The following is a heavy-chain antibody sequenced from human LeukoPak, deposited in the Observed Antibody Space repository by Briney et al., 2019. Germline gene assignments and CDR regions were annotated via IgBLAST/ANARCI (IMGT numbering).Heavy chain of an antibody. CDR3: ARGGRWLQLSRAFDI. CDR1: GGSISSYY. J-gene: IGHJ3*02. Sequence: SEALSLTCTVSGGSISSYYWSWIRQPPGKGLEWIGYIYYSGSTNYNPSLKSRVTISVDTSKNQFSLKLSSVTAADTAVYYCARGGRWLQLSRAFDIWGQGTMVTVSS. CDR2: IYYSGST. D-gene: IGHD5-24*01. V-gene: IGHV4-59*01.